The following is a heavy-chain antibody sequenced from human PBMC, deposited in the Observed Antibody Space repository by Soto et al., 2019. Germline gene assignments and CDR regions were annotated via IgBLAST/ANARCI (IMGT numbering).Heavy chain of an antibody. D-gene: IGHD3-9*01. Sequence: ASVKVSCKASGYTFTSYAMHWVRQAPGQRLEWMGWINAGNGNTKYSQKFQGRVTITRDTSASTAYMELSSLRSEETAVYYCAGGPQGRRYFDWSAGYYYYGMEVWGQGTTVTV. J-gene: IGHJ6*02. CDR2: INAGNGNT. V-gene: IGHV1-3*01. CDR1: GYTFTSYA. CDR3: AGGPQGRRYFDWSAGYYYYGMEV.